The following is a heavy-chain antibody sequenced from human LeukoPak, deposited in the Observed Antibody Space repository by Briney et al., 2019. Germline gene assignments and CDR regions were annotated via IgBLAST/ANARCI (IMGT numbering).Heavy chain of an antibody. CDR2: ISGSGGST. CDR1: GFTFSSYA. V-gene: IGHV3-23*01. Sequence: GVSLRLSCAASGFTFSSYAMSWVRQAPGKGLEWVSAISGSGGSTYYADSVKGRFTISRDNSKNTLYLQMNSLRAEDTAVYYCAKYGSGWYGIDYWGQGTLVTVSS. J-gene: IGHJ4*02. CDR3: AKYGSGWYGIDY. D-gene: IGHD6-19*01.